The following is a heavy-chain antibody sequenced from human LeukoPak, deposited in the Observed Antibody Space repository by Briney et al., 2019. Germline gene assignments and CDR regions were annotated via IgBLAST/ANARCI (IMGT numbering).Heavy chain of an antibody. Sequence: GGSLRLSCAASGFTFSDYYISWIRQAPGRGLEWVSYISTSGTNIYYADSAKGRFTISRDNAKNSLFLQMNSLRAEDTAVYYCARGHYGLDYWGQGSLVTVSS. CDR3: ARGHYGLDY. CDR2: ISTSGTNI. CDR1: GFTFSDYY. D-gene: IGHD3-16*01. J-gene: IGHJ4*02. V-gene: IGHV3-11*04.